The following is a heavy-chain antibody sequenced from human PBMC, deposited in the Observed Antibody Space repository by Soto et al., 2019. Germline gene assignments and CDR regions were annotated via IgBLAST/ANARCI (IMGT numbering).Heavy chain of an antibody. J-gene: IGHJ5*02. D-gene: IGHD6-13*01. V-gene: IGHV2-26*01. CDR2: IFSNDEK. Sequence: QVTLKESGPVLVKPTETLTLTCTVSGFSLSNARMGVSWIRQPPGKALEWLAHIFSNDEKSYSTSLKSRLTTAKDTAKSTVVPTPTNKDPVDTATYYSARIRADQQLGGGWFDPWGQGTLVTVSS. CDR3: ARIRADQQLGGGWFDP. CDR1: GFSLSNARMG.